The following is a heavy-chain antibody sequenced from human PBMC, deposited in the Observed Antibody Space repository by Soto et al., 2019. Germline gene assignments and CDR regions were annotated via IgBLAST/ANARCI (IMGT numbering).Heavy chain of an antibody. CDR3: ASGGYYYYYGMDV. V-gene: IGHV4-34*01. CDR2: INHSGST. CDR1: GGSFSGYY. J-gene: IGHJ6*02. Sequence: SETLSLTCAVYGGSFSGYYWSWIRQPPGKGLEWIGEINHSGSTNYNPSLKSRVTISVDTSKNQFSLKLSSVTAADTAVYYCASGGYYYYYGMDVWGQGTTVTVS.